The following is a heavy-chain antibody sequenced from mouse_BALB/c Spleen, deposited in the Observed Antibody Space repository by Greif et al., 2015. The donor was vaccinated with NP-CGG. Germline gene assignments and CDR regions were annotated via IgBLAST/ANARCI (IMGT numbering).Heavy chain of an antibody. CDR2: IRSKSNNYAT. CDR1: GFTFNTYA. CDR3: VRDYRYYYFDY. D-gene: IGHD2-14*01. V-gene: IGHV10-1*02. J-gene: IGHJ2*01. Sequence: EVKVVESGGGLVQPKGSLKLSCAASGFTFNTYAMNWVRQAPGKGLEWVARIRSKSNNYATYYADSVKDRFTISRDDSQSMLYLQMNNLKTEDTAMYYCVRDYRYYYFDYWVQGTTLTVSS.